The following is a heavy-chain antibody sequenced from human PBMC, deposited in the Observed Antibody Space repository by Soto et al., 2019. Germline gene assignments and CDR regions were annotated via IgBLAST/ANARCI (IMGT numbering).Heavy chain of an antibody. CDR3: ARRIPPWEDYGDYPGWFDP. V-gene: IGHV4-61*01. D-gene: IGHD4-17*01. J-gene: IGHJ5*02. Sequence: QVQLQESGPGLVKPSETLSLTCTVSGGSVSSGSYYWSWIRQPPGKGLEWIGYIYYSGSTNYNPSLKSRVTISVDTSKNQFSLKLSSVTAADTAVYYCARRIPPWEDYGDYPGWFDPWGQGTLVTVSS. CDR1: GGSVSSGSYY. CDR2: IYYSGST.